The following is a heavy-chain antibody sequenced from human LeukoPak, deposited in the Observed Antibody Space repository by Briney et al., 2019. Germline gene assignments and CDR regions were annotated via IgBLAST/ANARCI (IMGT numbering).Heavy chain of an antibody. J-gene: IGHJ3*02. CDR2: IYPGDSDT. D-gene: IGHD3-22*01. CDR3: ARKVRRITMIVVANDAFDI. Sequence: PGESLKISCKGSGYSFTSYWIGWVRQMPGKGLEWMGIIYPGDSDTRYSPSFQGQVTISADKSISTAYLQWSSLKASDTAMYYCARKVRRITMIVVANDAFDIWGQGTMVTVSS. V-gene: IGHV5-51*01. CDR1: GYSFTSYW.